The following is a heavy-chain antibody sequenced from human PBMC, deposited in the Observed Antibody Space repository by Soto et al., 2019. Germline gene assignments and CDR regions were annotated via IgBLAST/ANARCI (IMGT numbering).Heavy chain of an antibody. J-gene: IGHJ3*02. CDR3: ARPAPEGAFDI. CDR1: GGSISSYY. Sequence: SETLSLTCTVSGGSISSYYRSWIRQPPGKGLEWIGYIYYSGSTNYNPSLKSRVTISVDTSKNQFSLKLSSVTAADTAVYYCARPAPEGAFDIWGQGTMVTVSS. D-gene: IGHD2-2*01. V-gene: IGHV4-59*08. CDR2: IYYSGST.